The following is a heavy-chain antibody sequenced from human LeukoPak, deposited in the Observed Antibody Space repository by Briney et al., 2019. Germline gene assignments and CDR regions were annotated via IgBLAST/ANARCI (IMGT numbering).Heavy chain of an antibody. D-gene: IGHD3-3*01. CDR1: GGTISSSSYY. Sequence: SETLSLTCTVSGGTISSSSYYWGWIRQPPGKGLEWIGSIYYSGTTYYNPSLKSRVTISVDTSKSQFSLRLTSVTSADTAVYYCARHVRFLEWLSSYYFDYWGQGTLVTVSS. J-gene: IGHJ4*02. CDR3: ARHVRFLEWLSSYYFDY. V-gene: IGHV4-39*01. CDR2: IYYSGTT.